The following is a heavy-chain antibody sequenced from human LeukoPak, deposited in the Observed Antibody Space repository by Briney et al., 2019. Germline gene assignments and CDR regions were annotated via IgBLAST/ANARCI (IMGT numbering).Heavy chain of an antibody. J-gene: IGHJ6*03. CDR1: GYSISSGYY. Sequence: SETLSLTCTVSGYSISSGYYWGWIRQPPGKGLEWIGSIYHSGSTYYNPSLKSRVTISVDTSKNQFSLKLSSVTAADTAVYYCARVGSDGYNYVDYYYYYYMDVWGKGTTVTVSS. V-gene: IGHV4-38-2*02. CDR2: IYHSGST. D-gene: IGHD5-24*01. CDR3: ARVGSDGYNYVDYYYYYYMDV.